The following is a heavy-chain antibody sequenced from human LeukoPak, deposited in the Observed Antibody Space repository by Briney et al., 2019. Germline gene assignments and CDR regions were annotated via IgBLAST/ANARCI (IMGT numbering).Heavy chain of an antibody. V-gene: IGHV4-4*07. CDR2: IYTSGST. D-gene: IGHD5-18*01. J-gene: IGHJ5*02. CDR1: GGSISSYY. Sequence: SETLSLTCTVSGGSISSYYWSWIRQPAGRGLEWIGRIYTSGSTNYNPSLKSRVTMSVDTSKNQFSLKLSSVTAADTAVYYCARDLNVDTGGWFDPWGQGTLVTVSS. CDR3: ARDLNVDTGGWFDP.